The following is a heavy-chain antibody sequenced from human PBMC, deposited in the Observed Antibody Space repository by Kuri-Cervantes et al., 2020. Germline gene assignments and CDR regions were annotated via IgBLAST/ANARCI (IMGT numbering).Heavy chain of an antibody. CDR2: IYTSGST. CDR3: ARASTVTTGWFDP. D-gene: IGHD4-11*01. J-gene: IGHJ5*02. Sequence: SETLSLTCAVSGESISSGYYWGWIRQPPGKGLEWIGRIYTSGSTNYNPSLKSRVTISVDKSKNPFALKLSSVTAADTAVYYCARASTVTTGWFDPWGQGTLVTVSS. V-gene: IGHV4-38-2*01. CDR1: GESISSGYY.